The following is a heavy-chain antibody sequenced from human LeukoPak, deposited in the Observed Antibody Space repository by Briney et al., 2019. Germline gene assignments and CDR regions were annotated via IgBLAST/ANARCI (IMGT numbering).Heavy chain of an antibody. D-gene: IGHD3-22*01. CDR2: IYHTGST. CDR3: ARVTGYMIEDYFDY. V-gene: IGHV4-59*01. J-gene: IGHJ4*02. Sequence: SETLSLTCTVSGDSISHYYWTWVRQPPGKGLEWIAYIYHTGSTNYNPSLQSRVIISLDKSKNQLSLKLRTVTAADTAVYYCARVTGYMIEDYFDYWGQGTLVTVSS. CDR1: GDSISHYY.